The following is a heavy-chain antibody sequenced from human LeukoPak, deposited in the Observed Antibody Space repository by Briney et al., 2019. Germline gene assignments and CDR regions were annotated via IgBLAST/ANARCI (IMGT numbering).Heavy chain of an antibody. D-gene: IGHD2-2*01. CDR3: ARDGMSIVVVPAAIAY. CDR1: GYTFTGYY. J-gene: IGHJ4*02. V-gene: IGHV1-2*02. CDR2: INPNSGGT. Sequence: ASVKVSCKASGYTFTGYYMHWVRQAPRQGLEWMGWINPNSGGTNYAQKFQGRVTMTRDTSISTAYMELSRLRSDDTAVYYCARDGMSIVVVPAAIAYWGQGTLVTVSS.